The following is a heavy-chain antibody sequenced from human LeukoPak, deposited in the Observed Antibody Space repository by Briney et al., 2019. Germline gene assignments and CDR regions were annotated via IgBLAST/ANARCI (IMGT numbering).Heavy chain of an antibody. J-gene: IGHJ4*02. Sequence: ASVKVSCKAPGYTFTSYGISWVRQAPGQGLEWMGWISAYNGNTNYAQKLQGRVTMTTDTSTSTAYMELRSLRSDDTAVYYCARDTGTPPAPSFDYWGQGTLVTVSS. CDR3: ARDTGTPPAPSFDY. CDR1: GYTFTSYG. V-gene: IGHV1-18*01. D-gene: IGHD2-8*02. CDR2: ISAYNGNT.